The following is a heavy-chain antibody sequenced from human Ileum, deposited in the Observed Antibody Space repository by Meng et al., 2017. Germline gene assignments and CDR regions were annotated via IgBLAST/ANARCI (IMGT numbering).Heavy chain of an antibody. J-gene: IGHJ4*02. CDR2: IYYSGTT. Sequence: QVQLQESGPGLVKPSQTLSLTCPVSGGSISSGDYYWSWIRQPPGKGLEWIGYIYYSGTTYYNPSLKSRVTISVDTSKNQFSLKLSSVTAADTAVYYCAREPPAAAGTGADYWGQGTLVTVSS. CDR1: GGSISSGDYY. CDR3: AREPPAAAGTGADY. D-gene: IGHD6-13*01. V-gene: IGHV4-30-4*01.